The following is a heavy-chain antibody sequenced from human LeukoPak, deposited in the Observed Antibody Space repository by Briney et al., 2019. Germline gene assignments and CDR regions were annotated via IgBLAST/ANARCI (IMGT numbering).Heavy chain of an antibody. CDR1: GLTVSSNQ. CDR3: ASYDSSGYYHYFDY. V-gene: IGHV3-53*01. Sequence: GPSLRLSCVASGLTVSSNQITWVRQAPGKGLEWVSVIYSGGSTYSADSVRGRFTISRDNSKNTLYLQMKSLRAEDTAVYYCASYDSSGYYHYFDYWGQGTLVTVSS. CDR2: IYSGGST. J-gene: IGHJ4*02. D-gene: IGHD3-22*01.